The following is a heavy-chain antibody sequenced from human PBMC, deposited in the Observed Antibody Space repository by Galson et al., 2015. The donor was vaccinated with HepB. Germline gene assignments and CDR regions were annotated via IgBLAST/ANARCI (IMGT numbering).Heavy chain of an antibody. CDR1: GYTFTSYY. J-gene: IGHJ3*02. CDR2: INPSGGST. Sequence: SCKASGYTFTSYYMHWVRQAPGQGLEWMGIINPSGGSTSYAQKFQGRVTMTRDTSTSTVYMELSSLRSEDTAVYYCARAHYYDSSGYSDTNDAFDIWGQGTMVTVSS. V-gene: IGHV1-46*01. D-gene: IGHD3-22*01. CDR3: ARAHYYDSSGYSDTNDAFDI.